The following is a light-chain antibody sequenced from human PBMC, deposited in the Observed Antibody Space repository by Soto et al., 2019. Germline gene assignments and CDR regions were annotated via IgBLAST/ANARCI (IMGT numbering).Light chain of an antibody. V-gene: IGKV1-5*01. CDR2: DAF. J-gene: IGKJ1*01. CDR1: QSISTL. CDR3: QQYNSFWT. Sequence: DIQMTQSPSTLSASVGDRVTITCRASQSISTLLAWYQQKPGKAPKLLIYDAFYLERGVPSRFSGSGSGTEFTLTISSLQPDDLATYYCQQYNSFWTFGQGTKVDIK.